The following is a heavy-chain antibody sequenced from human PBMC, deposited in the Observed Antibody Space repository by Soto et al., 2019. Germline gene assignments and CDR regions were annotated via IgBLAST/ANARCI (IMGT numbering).Heavy chain of an antibody. CDR3: ARPAGGGFWSGPVDY. V-gene: IGHV4-39*01. J-gene: IGHJ4*02. CDR2: IYYSGST. D-gene: IGHD3-3*01. Sequence: SETLSLTCTVSGGSISSSSYYWGWIRQPPGKGLEWIGSIYYSGSTYYNPSLKSRVTISVDTSKNQFSLKLSSVTAADTAVYYCARPAGGGFWSGPVDYWGQGTLVTVSS. CDR1: GGSISSSSYY.